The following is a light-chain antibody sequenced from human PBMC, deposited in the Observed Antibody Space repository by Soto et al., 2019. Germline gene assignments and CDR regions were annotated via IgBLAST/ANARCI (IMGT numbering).Light chain of an antibody. CDR1: QSVSSN. CDR3: QQYNNWPRGT. CDR2: GAS. J-gene: IGKJ1*01. Sequence: EIVMTQSPATLSVSPGERATLSCRASQSVSSNLAWYQQKPGQAPRLLIYGASTRATGIPARFSGSGSGTEFTLTISSLQSEDFAVYYCQQYNNWPRGTFGQGPKVELK. V-gene: IGKV3-15*01.